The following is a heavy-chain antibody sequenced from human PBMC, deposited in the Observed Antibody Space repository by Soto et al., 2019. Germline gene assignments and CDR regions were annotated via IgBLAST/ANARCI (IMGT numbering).Heavy chain of an antibody. D-gene: IGHD3-22*01. V-gene: IGHV3-7*04. CDR2: IKQDGSEK. CDR3: ARFYDSSGYLPSPYYYYYGMDV. CDR1: GFTFSSYW. Sequence: GGSLRLSCAASGFTFSSYWMSWVRQAPGKGLEWVANIKQDGSEKYYVDSVKGRFTISRDNAKNSLYLQMNSLRAEDTAVYYCARFYDSSGYLPSPYYYYYGMDVWGQGTTVTVSS. J-gene: IGHJ6*02.